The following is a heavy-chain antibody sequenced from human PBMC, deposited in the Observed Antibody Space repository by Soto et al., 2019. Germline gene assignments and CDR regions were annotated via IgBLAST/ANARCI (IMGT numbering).Heavy chain of an antibody. V-gene: IGHV3-30-3*01. D-gene: IGHD3-10*01. CDR1: GFTFNTYT. CDR3: AREGSPNDAVINWAHNWFDP. CDR2: ISYDGSNQ. J-gene: IGHJ5*02. Sequence: PGGSLRLSCAASGFTFNTYTMHWVRRAPGKGLEWVAVISYDGSNQYYRDSVKGRFTISRDNSKNTLYLQMNSLRPEDTAVYYCAREGSPNDAVINWAHNWFDPWGQGTLVTVSS.